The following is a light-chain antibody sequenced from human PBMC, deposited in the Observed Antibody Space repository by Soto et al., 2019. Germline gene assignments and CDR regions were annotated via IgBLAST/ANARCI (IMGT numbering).Light chain of an antibody. V-gene: IGKV3-15*01. CDR3: PQYNSWPWT. CDR2: GAS. Sequence: TTSPATLDVCPVEIAPLCCRARRSVATNLAWYQQTPGQAPRLLIYGASTRATALPPRFSASGSGTEFTLTISSLQSEDSAVYYSPQYNSWPWTFGQGTKVDIK. J-gene: IGKJ1*01. CDR1: RSVATN.